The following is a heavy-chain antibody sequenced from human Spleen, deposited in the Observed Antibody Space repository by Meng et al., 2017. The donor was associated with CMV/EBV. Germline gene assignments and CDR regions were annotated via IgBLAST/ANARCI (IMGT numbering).Heavy chain of an antibody. D-gene: IGHD5-12*01. CDR3: ARGTAVVKDLVATLFDY. J-gene: IGHJ4*02. V-gene: IGHV3-23*03. Sequence: GESLKISCAASGFTFNGYTMSWVRQAPGKGLEWVSMIYSGDTSHYADSLRGRFTISRDNSKNTLYLQMNSLRAEDTAVYYCARGTAVVKDLVATLFDYWGQGTLVTVSS. CDR1: GFTFNGYT. CDR2: MIYSGDTS.